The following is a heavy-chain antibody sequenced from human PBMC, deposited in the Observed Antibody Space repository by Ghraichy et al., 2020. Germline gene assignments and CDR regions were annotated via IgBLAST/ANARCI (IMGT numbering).Heavy chain of an antibody. CDR3: TRDAGDQQLVKPDH. V-gene: IGHV3-48*04. Sequence: GGSLRLSCAASGFTFSSYSMNWVRQAPGKGLEWVSHISSGGSTIYYADSVRGRFTMSRDNAKNSLYLQMNSVTADDTAVYYCTRDAGDQQLVKPDHWGQGTLVTVSS. CDR2: ISSGGSTI. J-gene: IGHJ4*02. D-gene: IGHD6-13*01. CDR1: GFTFSSYS.